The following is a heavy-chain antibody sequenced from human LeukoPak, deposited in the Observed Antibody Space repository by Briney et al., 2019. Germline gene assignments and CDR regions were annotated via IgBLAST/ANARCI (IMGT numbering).Heavy chain of an antibody. J-gene: IGHJ4*02. CDR3: ARDPGVDYYDSSGYGFDY. CDR2: IYYSGST. Sequence: SETLSLTCTVSGGSISSYYWSWIRQPPGKGLEWIGYIYYSGSTNYNPSLKSRVTISVDTSKNQFSLKLSSVTAADTAVYYCARDPGVDYYDSSGYGFDYWGQGTLVTVSS. CDR1: GGSISSYY. D-gene: IGHD3-22*01. V-gene: IGHV4-59*01.